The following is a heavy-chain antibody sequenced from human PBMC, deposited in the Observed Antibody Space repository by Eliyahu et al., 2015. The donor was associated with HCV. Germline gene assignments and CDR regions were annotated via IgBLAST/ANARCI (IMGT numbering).Heavy chain of an antibody. Sequence: QVQLQESGPGLVKPSETLSLTCSVSGGPISSYYWNWIRQPPGKGLEWIGHIYYSGSTNYNPSLESRVTISVDTSKNQFSLKLTSVTAADTAVYYCAREQQVLRYFDWQHHDACDIWGQGTMVTVSS. J-gene: IGHJ3*02. D-gene: IGHD3-9*01. CDR3: AREQQVLRYFDWQHHDACDI. CDR2: IYYSGST. CDR1: GGPISSYY. V-gene: IGHV4-59*01.